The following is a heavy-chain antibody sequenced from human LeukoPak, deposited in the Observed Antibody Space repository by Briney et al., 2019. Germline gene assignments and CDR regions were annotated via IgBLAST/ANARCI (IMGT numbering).Heavy chain of an antibody. CDR3: ARATPAEYSSSWYSYYFDY. V-gene: IGHV1-69*05. CDR2: IIPIFGTA. Sequence: SVKVSCKASGGTFSSYAISWVRQASGQGLEWMGRIIPIFGTANYAQKFQGRVTITTDESTSTAYMELSSLRSEDTAVYYCARATPAEYSSSWYSYYFDYWGQGTLVTVSS. J-gene: IGHJ4*02. CDR1: GGTFSSYA. D-gene: IGHD6-13*01.